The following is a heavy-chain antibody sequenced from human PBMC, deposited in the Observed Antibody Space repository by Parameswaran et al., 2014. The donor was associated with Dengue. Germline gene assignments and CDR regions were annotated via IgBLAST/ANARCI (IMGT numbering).Heavy chain of an antibody. CDR2: INPSGGST. V-gene: IGHV1-46*01. CDR3: ARDTNLYIVVVPAAIDGMDV. Sequence: WVRQAPGQGLEWMGIINPSGGSTSYVQKFQGRVTMTRDTSTSTVYMELSSLRSEDTAVYYCARDTNLYIVVVPAAIDGMDVWGQGTTVTVSS. J-gene: IGHJ6*02. D-gene: IGHD2-2*02.